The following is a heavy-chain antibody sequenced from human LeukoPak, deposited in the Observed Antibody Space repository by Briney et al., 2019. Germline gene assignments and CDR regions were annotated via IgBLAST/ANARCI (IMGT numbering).Heavy chain of an antibody. D-gene: IGHD6-19*01. CDR3: ARQRSGSGWDDAFDI. CDR2: ISYSGST. CDR1: GGSISSHY. Sequence: SETLSLTCTVSGGSISSHYWNWIRQPPGKGLEWIGYISYSGSTNYNPSLKSRVTISVDTSKNQFSLKLSSVTAADTAVYYCARQRSGSGWDDAFDIWGQGTMVTVSS. V-gene: IGHV4-59*08. J-gene: IGHJ3*02.